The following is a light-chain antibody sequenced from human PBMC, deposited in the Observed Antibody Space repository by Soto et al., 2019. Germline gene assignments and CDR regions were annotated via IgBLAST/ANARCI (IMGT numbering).Light chain of an antibody. Sequence: TPWQIVRXPSQNGRLNTGRNYVYWYKQLQGTAPKIVTXRXNERHSGVHDRFYGYKSGTSVSLAISGRRAEDEANYDCAAWDYRLNGQVFGGGTQRNVL. CDR1: RLNTGRNY. J-gene: IGLJ3*02. CDR3: AAWDYRLNGQV. V-gene: IGLV1-47*01. CDR2: RXN.